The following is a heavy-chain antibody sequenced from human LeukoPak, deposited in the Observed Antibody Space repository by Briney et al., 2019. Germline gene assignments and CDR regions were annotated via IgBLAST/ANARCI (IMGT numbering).Heavy chain of an antibody. CDR3: AREVWVSESKGGSWYMDV. CDR2: ICHSGRT. V-gene: IGHV4-39*07. J-gene: IGHJ6*03. Sequence: SETLSLTCTDSGGSISSSGYYWGWIRQPPGKGQEWNGSICHSGRTYYNPSLTSRAAISLDTSNSQFSLKLSSVTAADTAVYYCAREVWVSESKGGSWYMDVWGKGTTVTVSS. CDR1: GGSISSSGYY. D-gene: IGHD3-16*01.